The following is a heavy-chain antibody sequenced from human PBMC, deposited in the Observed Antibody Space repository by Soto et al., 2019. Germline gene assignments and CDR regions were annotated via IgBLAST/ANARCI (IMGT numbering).Heavy chain of an antibody. CDR3: ARGPYGSGSYPWFDP. J-gene: IGHJ5*02. V-gene: IGHV4-39*07. Sequence: SETLSLTCTVSGGSISSSSYYWGWIRQPPGKGLEWIGNIYHSGSTYYNPSLKSRVTISVDRSKNQFSLKLSSVTAADTAVYYCARGPYGSGSYPWFDPWGQGTLVTVSS. CDR1: GGSISSSSYY. CDR2: IYHSGST. D-gene: IGHD3-10*01.